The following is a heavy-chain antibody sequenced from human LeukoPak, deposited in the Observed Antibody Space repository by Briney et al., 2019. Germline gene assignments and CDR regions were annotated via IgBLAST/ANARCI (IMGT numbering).Heavy chain of an antibody. J-gene: IGHJ4*02. V-gene: IGHV3-15*01. CDR2: IKSKTDGGTT. Sequence: GGSLRLSCAASGFTFSNAWMSWVRQAPGKGLEWVGRIKSKTDGGTTDYAAPVKGRFTISRDDSKDTLYLQMNSLKTEDTAVYYCTTDPGPACIQLWLQLYYFDYWGQGTLVTASS. CDR1: GFTFSNAW. D-gene: IGHD5-18*01. CDR3: TTDPGPACIQLWLQLYYFDY.